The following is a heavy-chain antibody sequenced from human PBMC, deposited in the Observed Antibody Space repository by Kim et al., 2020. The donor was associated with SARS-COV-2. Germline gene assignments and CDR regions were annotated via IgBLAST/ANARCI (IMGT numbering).Heavy chain of an antibody. Sequence: SETLSLTCTVSGGSISSGDYYWSWIRQPPGKGLEWIGYIYYSGSTYYNPSLKSRVTISVDTSKNQFSLKLSSVTAADTAVYYCARDDSSDYYGSGSWGMDVWGQGTTVTVSS. D-gene: IGHD3-10*01. V-gene: IGHV4-30-4*01. J-gene: IGHJ6*02. CDR2: IYYSGST. CDR3: ARDDSSDYYGSGSWGMDV. CDR1: GGSISSGDYY.